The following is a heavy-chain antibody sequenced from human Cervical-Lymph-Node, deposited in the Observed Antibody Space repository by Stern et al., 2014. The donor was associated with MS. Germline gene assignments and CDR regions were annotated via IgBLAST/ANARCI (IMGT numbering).Heavy chain of an antibody. Sequence: VQLVESGGGVVQPGRSLRLSCAASGFTFSNSGMHWVRQAPGKGLEWVAVIWYDGSNKYYADSAKGRFTISRDNSKNTLYLQMNSLSAEDTAVYYCARAPSSISIAYYFDYWGQGTLVTVSS. CDR3: ARAPSSISIAYYFDY. J-gene: IGHJ4*02. D-gene: IGHD3-16*02. CDR1: GFTFSNSG. CDR2: IWYDGSNK. V-gene: IGHV3-33*01.